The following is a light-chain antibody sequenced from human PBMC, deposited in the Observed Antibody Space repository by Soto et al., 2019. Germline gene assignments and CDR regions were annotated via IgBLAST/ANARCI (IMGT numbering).Light chain of an antibody. J-gene: IGKJ5*01. CDR2: ESS. V-gene: IGKV3-11*01. CDR3: QQRRDWQIT. Sequence: EIVLTQSPSTLSLSPGERATLSCRASQSCSSYLAWYQQKPGQAPRLLIYESSNRATGIPARFSGSRSGTAFTLTITSLEPDDFAVYYCQQRRDWQITFGQGTRLAIK. CDR1: QSCSSY.